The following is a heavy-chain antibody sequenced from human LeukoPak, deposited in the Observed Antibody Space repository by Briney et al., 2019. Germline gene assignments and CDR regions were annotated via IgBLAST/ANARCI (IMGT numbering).Heavy chain of an antibody. CDR1: GFTLSSYA. Sequence: GGSLRLSCAASGFTLSSYAMSWVRQGPGKGLEWVSAISVSGNTYHADSVKGRFTISRDSSKNTLYLQMNSLRAGDTAVYYCARRKSGYSYGYDYWGQGTLVTVSS. J-gene: IGHJ4*02. CDR3: ARRKSGYSYGYDY. V-gene: IGHV3-23*01. CDR2: ISVSGNT. D-gene: IGHD5-18*01.